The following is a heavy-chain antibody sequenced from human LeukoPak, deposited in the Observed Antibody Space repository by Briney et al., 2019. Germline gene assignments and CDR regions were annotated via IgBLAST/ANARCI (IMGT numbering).Heavy chain of an antibody. CDR3: AKADCSGGSCYSGDY. J-gene: IGHJ4*02. CDR2: ISGDGGST. CDR1: GFTFDDYA. Sequence: GGSLRLSCAASGFTFDDYAMHWVRQAPRKGLEWVSLISGDGGSTNYADSVKGRFTISRDNSKSSLYLQMNSLRTEDTALYYCAKADCSGGSCYSGDYWGQGTLVPVSS. V-gene: IGHV3-43*02. D-gene: IGHD2-15*01.